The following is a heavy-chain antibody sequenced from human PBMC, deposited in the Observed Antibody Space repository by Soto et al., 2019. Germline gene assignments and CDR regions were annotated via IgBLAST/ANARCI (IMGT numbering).Heavy chain of an antibody. CDR3: XXXXITMVRDYYYYGMDV. V-gene: IGHV3-23*01. CDR1: GFTFSSYA. D-gene: IGHD3-10*01. CDR2: ISGSGGST. J-gene: IGHJ6*02. Sequence: GGSLRLSCAASGFTFSSYAMSWVRQAPGKGLEWVSAISGSGGSTYYADSVXGXXXXXXXXXXXXXXXXXXXXXXXDXXXXXXXXXXITMVRDYYYYGMDVWGQGTTVTVSS.